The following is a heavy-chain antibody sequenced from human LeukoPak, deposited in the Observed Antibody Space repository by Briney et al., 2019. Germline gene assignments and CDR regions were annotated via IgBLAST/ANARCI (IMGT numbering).Heavy chain of an antibody. D-gene: IGHD2-15*01. CDR3: ARSYCSGGICYFDY. J-gene: IGHJ4*02. Sequence: ASVKVPCKASGYTFSTYAMNWVRQAPGQGLEWMGWINTNTGNPTYAQGFTGRFVFSLDTSVSTAYLQISSLKAEDTAVYYCARSYCSGGICYFDYWGQGTLVTVSS. CDR2: INTNTGNP. V-gene: IGHV7-4-1*02. CDR1: GYTFSTYA.